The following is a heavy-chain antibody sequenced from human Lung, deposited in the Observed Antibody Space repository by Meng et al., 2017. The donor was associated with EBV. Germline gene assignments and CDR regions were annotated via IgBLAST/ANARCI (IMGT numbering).Heavy chain of an antibody. V-gene: IGHV4-34*01. D-gene: IGHD6-19*01. J-gene: IGHJ4*02. Sequence: GQLQQWGAGLLKPSETLSLTCAVYGGSFSGYYWSWIRQPPGKGLEWIGEINHSGSTNYNPSLKSRVTISVDTSKNQFSLKLSSVTAADTAVYYCARSYSSGWYTLFDYWGQGTLVTVSS. CDR2: INHSGST. CDR1: GGSFSGYY. CDR3: ARSYSSGWYTLFDY.